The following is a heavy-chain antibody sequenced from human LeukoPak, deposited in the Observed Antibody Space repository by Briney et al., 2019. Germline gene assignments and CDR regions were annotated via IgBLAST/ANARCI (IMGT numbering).Heavy chain of an antibody. CDR1: GFTFSSYA. Sequence: TGGSLRLSCAASGFTFSSYAMSWVRQAPGKGLEWVSGISWNSGSIGYADSVKGRFTISRDSAKNSLYLQMNSLRVEDTAVYYCARDDTHSDTSGSFYDAFDIWGQGTMVTVSS. D-gene: IGHD3-22*01. J-gene: IGHJ3*02. V-gene: IGHV3-23*01. CDR2: ISWNSGSI. CDR3: ARDDTHSDTSGSFYDAFDI.